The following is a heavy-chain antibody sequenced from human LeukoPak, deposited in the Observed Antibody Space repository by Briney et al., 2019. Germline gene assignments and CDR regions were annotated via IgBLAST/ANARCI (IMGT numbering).Heavy chain of an antibody. Sequence: SETLSLTCTVSGGSISSYYWSWIRQPPGKGLEWIGYIYYSGSTNYNPSLKSRVTISVDTSKNQFSLKLSSVTAADTAVYYCARAGGYYSFYYGIDVWGQGTTVTVSS. V-gene: IGHV4-59*01. CDR1: GGSISSYY. CDR3: ARAGGYYSFYYGIDV. CDR2: IYYSGST. D-gene: IGHD3-10*01. J-gene: IGHJ6*02.